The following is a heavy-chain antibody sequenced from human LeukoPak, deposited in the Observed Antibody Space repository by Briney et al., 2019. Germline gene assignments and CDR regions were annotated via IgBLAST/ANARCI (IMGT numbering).Heavy chain of an antibody. D-gene: IGHD3-9*01. CDR1: GFTFNTFN. CDR3: ARGHYDVLAASYKWTPDY. J-gene: IGHJ4*02. CDR2: ITSGGDYI. V-gene: IGHV3-21*01. Sequence: GGSLRLSCADSGFTFNTFNMNWVRQAPGKGLEWVSSITSGGDYIYYADSVKGRFTTSRDNAKNSLSLHLNSLRVEDTAVYYCARGHYDVLAASYKWTPDYWGQGTLVTVSS.